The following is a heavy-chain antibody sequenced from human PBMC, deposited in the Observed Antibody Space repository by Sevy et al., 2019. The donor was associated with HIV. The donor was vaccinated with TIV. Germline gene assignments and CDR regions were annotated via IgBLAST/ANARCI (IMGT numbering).Heavy chain of an antibody. V-gene: IGHV3-23*01. Sequence: GGSLRLSCAASGFTFSSYAMSWVRQAPGKGLEWVSAISGSDDSTYYADSVKGRFTISRDNSKNTLYLQMNSLRAEDTAVYYCAKDSSGLPYGMDVWGQGTTVTVSS. CDR2: ISGSDDST. CDR3: AKDSSGLPYGMDV. J-gene: IGHJ6*02. CDR1: GFTFSSYA. D-gene: IGHD3-10*01.